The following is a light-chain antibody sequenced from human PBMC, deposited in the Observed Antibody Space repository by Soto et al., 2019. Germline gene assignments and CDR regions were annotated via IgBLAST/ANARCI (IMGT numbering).Light chain of an antibody. J-gene: IGKJ1*01. CDR1: QSISSW. V-gene: IGKV1-5*03. Sequence: IQMTQSPSTLSASVGDRVTITCRASQSISSWLAWYQQKPGKAPKLLIYKASSLESGAPSRFSGSGSGTEFTLTISSLQPDDFATYYGQQYNSYPWTFGQGTKVDIK. CDR3: QQYNSYPWT. CDR2: KAS.